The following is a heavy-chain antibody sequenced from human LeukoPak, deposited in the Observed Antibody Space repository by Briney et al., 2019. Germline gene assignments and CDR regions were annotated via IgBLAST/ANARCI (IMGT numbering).Heavy chain of an antibody. CDR3: ARQSSACSSTSCYTDFDY. CDR2: IYPGDSDT. CDR1: GYSFTSYW. D-gene: IGHD2-2*02. V-gene: IGHV5-51*01. Sequence: AGESLKISCKGSGYSFTSYWIGWVRQMPGKGLEWMGIIYPGDSDTRYSPSFQGQVTISADKSISTAYLQWSSLKASDTAMYYCARQSSACSSTSCYTDFDYWGQGTLVTVSS. J-gene: IGHJ4*02.